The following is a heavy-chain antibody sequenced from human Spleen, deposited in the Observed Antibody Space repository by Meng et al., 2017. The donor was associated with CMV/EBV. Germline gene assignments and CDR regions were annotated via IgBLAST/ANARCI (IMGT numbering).Heavy chain of an antibody. CDR2: IWYDGSNT. D-gene: IGHD1-7*01. Sequence: GGSLRLSCAVSGIFFRSYGIHWVRQAPGKGLEWVAFIWYDGSNTYYADSVKGRFTISRDNPKNTLYLQMNSLRAEDTAVYYCAKKDSAGTTGYLDYWGQGTLVTVSS. CDR1: GIFFRSYG. CDR3: AKKDSAGTTGYLDY. J-gene: IGHJ4*02. V-gene: IGHV3-30*02.